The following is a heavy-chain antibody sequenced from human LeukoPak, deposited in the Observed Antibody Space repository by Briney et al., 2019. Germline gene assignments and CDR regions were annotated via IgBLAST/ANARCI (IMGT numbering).Heavy chain of an antibody. CDR3: ARDQGGQLKLRSGRFDL. V-gene: IGHV1-69*01. CDR2: IIPIFGTA. J-gene: IGHJ2*01. CDR1: GGTFSSYA. Sequence: SVKVSCKASGGTFSSYAISWVRQAPGQGLEWMGGIIPIFGTANYAQKFQGRVTITADESTSTAYMELSSLRSEDTAVYYCARDQGGQLKLRSGRFDLWGRGTLVTVSS. D-gene: IGHD1-7*01.